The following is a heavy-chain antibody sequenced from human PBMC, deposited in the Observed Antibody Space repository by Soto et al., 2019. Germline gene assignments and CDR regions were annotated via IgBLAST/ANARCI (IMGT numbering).Heavy chain of an antibody. CDR2: INPNSGGT. CDR3: ARDAKTKLLWFGELFKF. J-gene: IGHJ4*02. V-gene: IGHV1-2*04. D-gene: IGHD3-10*01. CDR1: GYTFTGYY. Sequence: ASVKVSCKASGYTFTGYYMHWVRQAPGQGLEWMGWINPNSGGTNYAQRFQGWVTMTRDTSISTAYMELSRLRSDDTAVYYCARDAKTKLLWFGELFKFWGQGTLVTVSS.